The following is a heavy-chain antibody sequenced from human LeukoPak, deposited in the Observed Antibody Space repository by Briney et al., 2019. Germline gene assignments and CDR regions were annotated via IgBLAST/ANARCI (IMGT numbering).Heavy chain of an antibody. D-gene: IGHD2-8*02. Sequence: SETLSLTCAVHGASFSGYYWSWIRQSPGKGLEWIGEINHGESTNYNPSLKSRVTISVDTSKNQFSLRLRSVTAADTAVYYRAGWPVGYCPGSRCYESDPWGQGTLVTVSS. CDR1: GASFSGYY. V-gene: IGHV4-34*01. CDR3: AGWPVGYCPGSRCYESDP. J-gene: IGHJ5*02. CDR2: INHGEST.